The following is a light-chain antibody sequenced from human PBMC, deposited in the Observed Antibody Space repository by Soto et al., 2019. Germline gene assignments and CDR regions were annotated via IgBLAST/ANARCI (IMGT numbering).Light chain of an antibody. CDR1: QSVLYSSNNKNY. J-gene: IGKJ1*01. Sequence: DIVMTQSPDSLAVSLGERATINCKSSQSVLYSSNNKNYLAWYQQKPGQPPKLLIYWASTRESGVPDRFSGSGSGTDFTLTISSLQAEDVAVYYCQKYYLSPWTFGQGSKVEIK. CDR2: WAS. V-gene: IGKV4-1*01. CDR3: QKYYLSPWT.